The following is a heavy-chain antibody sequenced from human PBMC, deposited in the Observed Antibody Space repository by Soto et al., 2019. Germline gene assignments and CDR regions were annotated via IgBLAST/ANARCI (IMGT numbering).Heavy chain of an antibody. J-gene: IGHJ6*02. D-gene: IGHD5-12*01. CDR3: TTGQAGVATVLHYYYYGMDV. V-gene: IGHV3-15*07. CDR2: IKSKTDGGTT. CDR1: GFTFSNAW. Sequence: GGSLRLSCAASGFTFSNAWMNWVRQAPGKGLEWVGRIKSKTDGGTTDYAAPVKGRFTISRDDSKNTLYLQMNSLKTEDTAVYYCTTGQAGVATVLHYYYYGMDVWGQGTTVTVSS.